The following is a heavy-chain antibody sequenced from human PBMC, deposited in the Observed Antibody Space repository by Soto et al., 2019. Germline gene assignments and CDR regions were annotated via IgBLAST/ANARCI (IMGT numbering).Heavy chain of an antibody. CDR3: ARAHPGDTDFDY. CDR1: GGSISSYY. CDR2: IYYSGST. D-gene: IGHD7-27*01. Sequence: SETLSLTCTVSGGSISSYYWSWIRQPPGKGLEWIGYIYYSGSTNYNPSLKSRVTISVDTSKNQFSLKLSSVTAADTAVYYCARAHPGDTDFDYWGQGTLVTVSS. V-gene: IGHV4-59*01. J-gene: IGHJ4*02.